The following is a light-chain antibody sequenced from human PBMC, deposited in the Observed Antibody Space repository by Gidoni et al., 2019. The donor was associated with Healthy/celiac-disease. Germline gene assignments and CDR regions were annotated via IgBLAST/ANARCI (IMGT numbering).Light chain of an antibody. CDR1: QSVNSN. V-gene: IGKV3-15*01. Sequence: EIVMTQSPATLSVSPGERATLSCRASQSVNSNLAWYQQKPGQAPRLLIYGASTRATGIPARFSGSGSGTEFTLTISSLQSEDFAVYYCQQYNNWPGLTFXGXTKVXIK. CDR3: QQYNNWPGLT. CDR2: GAS. J-gene: IGKJ4*01.